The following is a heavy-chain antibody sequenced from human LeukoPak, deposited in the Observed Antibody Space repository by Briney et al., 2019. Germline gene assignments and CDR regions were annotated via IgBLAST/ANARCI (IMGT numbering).Heavy chain of an antibody. Sequence: SVKVSCKASVGTFSSYAISWVRQAPGQGLEWRGGIITIVGAAKCAQKFQGRVTITTDESTSTAYMELSSLRSEDTAVYYCARAPYYYDSSGYSQGGYYYYYMDVWGKGTTVTVSS. J-gene: IGHJ6*03. CDR2: IITIVGAA. CDR1: VGTFSSYA. CDR3: ARAPYYYDSSGYSQGGYYYYYMDV. V-gene: IGHV1-69*05. D-gene: IGHD3-22*01.